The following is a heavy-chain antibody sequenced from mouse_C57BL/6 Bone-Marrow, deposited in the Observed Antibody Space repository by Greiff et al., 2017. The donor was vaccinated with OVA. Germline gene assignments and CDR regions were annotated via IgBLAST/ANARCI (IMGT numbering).Heavy chain of an antibody. CDR3: ARRGKTLSWFAY. Sequence: QVQLKQSGAELARPGASVKLSCKASGYTFTSYGISWVKQRTGQGLEWIGEIYPRSGNTYYNEKFKGKATLTADKSSSTAYMELCSLTSEDSAVYFCARRGKTLSWFAYWGQGTLVTVSA. D-gene: IGHD1-1*01. V-gene: IGHV1-81*01. CDR2: IYPRSGNT. J-gene: IGHJ3*01. CDR1: GYTFTSYG.